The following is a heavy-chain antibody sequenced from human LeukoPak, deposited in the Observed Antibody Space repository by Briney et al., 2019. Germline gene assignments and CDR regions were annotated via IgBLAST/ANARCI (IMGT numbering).Heavy chain of an antibody. V-gene: IGHV3-23*01. CDR3: AEFLTEIRPYYYGMDV. J-gene: IGHJ6*02. CDR2: ISGSGGNT. CDR1: GFTFSSYA. Sequence: GGSLRLSCAASGFTFSSYAMTWVRQAPGKGLDWVSAISGSGGNTYYADSVEGRFTIFRDNSKNTLYLLMNSLRAEDTAVYYCAEFLTEIRPYYYGMDVWGQGTTVIVS.